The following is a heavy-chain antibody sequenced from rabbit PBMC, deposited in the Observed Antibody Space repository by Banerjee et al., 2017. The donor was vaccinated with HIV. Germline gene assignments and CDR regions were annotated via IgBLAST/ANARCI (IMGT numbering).Heavy chain of an antibody. V-gene: IGHV1S45*01. J-gene: IGHJ4*01. CDR1: GFSFSSSDY. CDR2: IYGGSSGST. Sequence: QEQLEESGGDLVKPGASLTLTCTASGFSFSSSDYMCWVRQAPGKGLEWIACIYGGSSGSTYYASWVNGRFTISKTSSTTVTLQMTSLTAADTATYFCARDVGAGGRYHRGFKLWGQGTLVTVS. CDR3: ARDVGAGGRYHRGFKL. D-gene: IGHD8-1*01.